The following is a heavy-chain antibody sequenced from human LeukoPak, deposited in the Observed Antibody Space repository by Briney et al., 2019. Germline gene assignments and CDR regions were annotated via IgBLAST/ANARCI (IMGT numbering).Heavy chain of an antibody. V-gene: IGHV4-34*01. Sequence: SGTLSLTCAVYGGSFSGYYWSWIRQPPGKGLEWIGEINHSGSTNYNPSLKSRVTISVDTSKNQFSLKLSSVTAADTAVYYCARHRSEAFDIWGQGTMVTVSS. CDR2: INHSGST. J-gene: IGHJ3*02. CDR1: GGSFSGYY. CDR3: ARHRSEAFDI.